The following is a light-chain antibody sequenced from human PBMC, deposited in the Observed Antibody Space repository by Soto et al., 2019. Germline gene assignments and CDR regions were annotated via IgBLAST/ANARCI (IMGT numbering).Light chain of an antibody. CDR1: SSDIGSYNL. J-gene: IGLJ1*01. Sequence: QSALTQPASVSGSPGQSITISCTGTSSDIGSYNLVSWYQQHPGKAPKLMIYEVSKRPSGVSNRFSGSKSGNTASLTISGLQAEDEADYHCCSYAVSSTFVFGTGTKLTVL. CDR3: CSYAVSSTFV. V-gene: IGLV2-23*02. CDR2: EVS.